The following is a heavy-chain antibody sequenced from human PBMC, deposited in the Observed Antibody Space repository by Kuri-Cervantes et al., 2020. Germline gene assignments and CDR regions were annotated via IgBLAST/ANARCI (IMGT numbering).Heavy chain of an antibody. Sequence: LSLTCAASGFTFSSYWMSWVRQAPGKGLAWVANIKQDGSEKYYVDSVKGRFAISRDNAKNTLYLQLNSLRPEDTAVYYCAKEHGYSFCYFDYWGQGTLVTVSS. CDR2: IKQDGSEK. CDR3: AKEHGYSFCYFDY. V-gene: IGHV3-7*01. J-gene: IGHJ4*02. CDR1: GFTFSSYW. D-gene: IGHD5-18*01.